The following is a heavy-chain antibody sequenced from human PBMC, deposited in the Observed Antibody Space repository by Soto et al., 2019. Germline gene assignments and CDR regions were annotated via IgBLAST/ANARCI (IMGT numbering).Heavy chain of an antibody. J-gene: IGHJ4*02. CDR1: GFTFSSYG. CDR2: ISYDGSNK. CDR3: AKEVGYCSGGSCYGRSRLAY. D-gene: IGHD2-15*01. V-gene: IGHV3-30*18. Sequence: PGGSLRLSCAASGFTFSSYGIHWVRQAPGKGLEWVAVISYDGSNKYYADSVKGRFTISRDNSKNTLYLQMNSLRAEDTAVYYCAKEVGYCSGGSCYGRSRLAYWGQGTLVTVSS.